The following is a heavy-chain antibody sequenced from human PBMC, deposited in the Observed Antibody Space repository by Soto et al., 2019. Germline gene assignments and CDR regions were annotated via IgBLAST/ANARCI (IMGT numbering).Heavy chain of an antibody. CDR2: ISYDGSNK. D-gene: IGHD1-1*01. J-gene: IGHJ6*02. CDR1: GFTFSSYG. Sequence: SLRLSCAASGFTFSSYGMHWVRQAPGKGLEWVAVISYDGSNKYYADSVKGRFTISRDNSKNTLYLQMNSLRAEDTAVYYCARVLIPQRYYYYGMDVWGQGTTVTVSS. CDR3: ARVLIPQRYYYYGMDV. V-gene: IGHV3-30*03.